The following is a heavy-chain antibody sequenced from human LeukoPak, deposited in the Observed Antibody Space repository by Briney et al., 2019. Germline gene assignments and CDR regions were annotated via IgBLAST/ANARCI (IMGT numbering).Heavy chain of an antibody. J-gene: IGHJ5*02. CDR3: ARKQQQLVRYNWFDP. Sequence: ASVKVSCKASGGTFSSYAISWVRQAPGQGLEWMGGIIPIFGTANYAQKFQGRVTITADKSTSTAYMELSSLRSEDTAVCYCARKQQQLVRYNWFDPWGQGTLVTVSS. CDR2: IIPIFGTA. CDR1: GGTFSSYA. D-gene: IGHD6-13*01. V-gene: IGHV1-69*06.